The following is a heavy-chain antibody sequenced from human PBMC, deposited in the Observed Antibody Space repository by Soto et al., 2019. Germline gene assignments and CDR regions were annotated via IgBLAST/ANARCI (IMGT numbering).Heavy chain of an antibody. Sequence: SGKVSCLASGYTFTGQYMHWVRQAPGQGLEWMGWINPNSGGTNYSQKFQGWVTMTRDTSISTAYMELSRLRSDDTAVYYCARGSPHGDYYDSSGYYNYWGQGTLVTVSS. D-gene: IGHD3-22*01. CDR2: INPNSGGT. V-gene: IGHV1-2*04. CDR3: ARGSPHGDYYDSSGYYNY. J-gene: IGHJ4*02. CDR1: GYTFTGQY.